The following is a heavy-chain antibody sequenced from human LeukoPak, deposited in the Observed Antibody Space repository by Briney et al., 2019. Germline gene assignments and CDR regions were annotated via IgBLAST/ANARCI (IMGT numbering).Heavy chain of an antibody. CDR2: IYTSGST. Sequence: SETLSLTCTVSGGSISSYYWSWIRQPAGKGLEWIGRIYTSGSTNYNPSLKSRVTISVDTSKNQFSLKLSSVTAADTAVYYCARMTYYDFWSGYWTEKYYYYMDVWGKGTTVTVSS. CDR1: GGSISSYY. CDR3: ARMTYYDFWSGYWTEKYYYYMDV. J-gene: IGHJ6*03. V-gene: IGHV4-4*07. D-gene: IGHD3-3*01.